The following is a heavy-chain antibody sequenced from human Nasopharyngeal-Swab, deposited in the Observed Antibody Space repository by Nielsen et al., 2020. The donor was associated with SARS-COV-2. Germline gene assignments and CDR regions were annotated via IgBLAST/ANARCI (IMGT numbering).Heavy chain of an antibody. CDR1: GFTFSDYY. V-gene: IGHV3-11*04. J-gene: IGHJ6*02. CDR3: ARGLWSSLRLLGGMDV. D-gene: IGHD4/OR15-4a*01. CDR2: ISSGSTI. Sequence: GGSLRLSCAASGFTFSDYYMSWIRQAPGKGLEWVSYISSGSTIYYADSVKGRFTISRDNAKNSLYLQMNSLRAEDTAVYYCARGLWSSLRLLGGMDVWGQGTTVTVSS.